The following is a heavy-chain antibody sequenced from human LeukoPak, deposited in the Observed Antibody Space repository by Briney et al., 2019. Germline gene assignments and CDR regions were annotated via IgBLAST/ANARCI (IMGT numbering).Heavy chain of an antibody. D-gene: IGHD3-10*01. V-gene: IGHV5-51*01. CDR3: ARHRAVRGVRAPWYFDY. J-gene: IGHJ4*02. Sequence: GESLKISCKGSGYSFTSYWIGWVRQMPGKGLEWMGIIYPGDSDTRYCPSFQGQVTISADKSISTAYLQWSSLKASDTAMYYCARHRAVRGVRAPWYFDYWGQGTLVTVSS. CDR2: IYPGDSDT. CDR1: GYSFTSYW.